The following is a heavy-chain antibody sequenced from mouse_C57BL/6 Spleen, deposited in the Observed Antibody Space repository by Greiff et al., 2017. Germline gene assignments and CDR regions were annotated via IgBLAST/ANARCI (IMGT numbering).Heavy chain of an antibody. V-gene: IGHV1-69*01. CDR1: GYTFTSYW. CDR2: IDPSDSYT. Sequence: VQLQQPGAELVMPGASVKLSCKASGYTFTSYWMHWVKQRPGQGLEWIGEIDPSDSYTNYNQKFKGKSTLTVDKSSSTAYMQLSSLTSEDSAVYYCARALYGSSYRDYFGYWGQGTTLTVSS. J-gene: IGHJ2*01. D-gene: IGHD1-1*01. CDR3: ARALYGSSYRDYFGY.